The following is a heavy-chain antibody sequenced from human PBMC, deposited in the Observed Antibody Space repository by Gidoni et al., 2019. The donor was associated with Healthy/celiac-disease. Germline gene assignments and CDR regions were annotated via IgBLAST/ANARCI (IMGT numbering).Heavy chain of an antibody. Sequence: EVQLVESGGGLVQPGGSLRLSCEASGFTVSSYWMSWVRQAPGKGLGWVANIKQDGSEKYYVDSVKGRFTISRDNAKNSLYLQMISLRAEDTAVYYCAREDDGGNVLAFDIWGQGTMVTVSS. CDR3: AREDDGGNVLAFDI. CDR2: IKQDGSEK. V-gene: IGHV3-7*05. CDR1: GFTVSSYW. J-gene: IGHJ3*02. D-gene: IGHD2-15*01.